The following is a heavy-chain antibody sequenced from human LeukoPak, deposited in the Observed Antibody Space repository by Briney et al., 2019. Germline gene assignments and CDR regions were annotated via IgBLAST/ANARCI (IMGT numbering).Heavy chain of an antibody. CDR1: GFSFTSYW. D-gene: IGHD2-2*01. CDR3: ARRSRYCTSTSCRPDRDFGL. CDR2: NHPGDSDT. J-gene: IGHJ2*01. Sequence: RGESLKISCEGSGFSFTSYWISWVRQMPGKGLEWIGINHPGDSDTRYSPSFQGQVTMSADKSINTAYLQWSSLKASDTAMYYCARRSRYCTSTSCRPDRDFGLWGRGTLVTVSS. V-gene: IGHV5-51*01.